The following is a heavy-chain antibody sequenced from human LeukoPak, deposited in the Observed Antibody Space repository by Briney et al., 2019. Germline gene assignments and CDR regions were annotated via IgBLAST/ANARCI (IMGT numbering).Heavy chain of an antibody. CDR2: IYYSGST. CDR1: GASITSYY. Sequence: PSETLSLTCTVSGASITSYYWSWIRQPPGKGLEWIGYIYYSGSTNYNPSLTSRVTISVDTSKNQFSLKLSSVTAADTAVYYCARDESGYYDSSGYGFDYWGQGTLVTVSS. CDR3: ARDESGYYDSSGYGFDY. J-gene: IGHJ4*02. D-gene: IGHD3-22*01. V-gene: IGHV4-59*01.